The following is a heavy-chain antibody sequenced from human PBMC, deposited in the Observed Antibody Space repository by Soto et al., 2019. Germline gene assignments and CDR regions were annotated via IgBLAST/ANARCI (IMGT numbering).Heavy chain of an antibody. Sequence: EVQLVESGGGLVQPGKSLKLSCVAIGFTFGDHAMHWIRQVPGKGLEWVAGINWNSGITGYADSVKGRFTISRDNANNSLHLEMNSLKSEDTALYYCTKGRGALTVVSNWFDPWGQGTPVTVSS. D-gene: IGHD3-22*01. J-gene: IGHJ5*02. CDR2: INWNSGIT. V-gene: IGHV3-9*01. CDR1: GFTFGDHA. CDR3: TKGRGALTVVSNWFDP.